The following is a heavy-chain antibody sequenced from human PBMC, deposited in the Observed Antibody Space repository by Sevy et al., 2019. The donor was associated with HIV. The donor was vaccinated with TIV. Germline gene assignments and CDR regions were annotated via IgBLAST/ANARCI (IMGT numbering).Heavy chain of an antibody. J-gene: IGHJ6*03. V-gene: IGHV3-11*01. CDR2: ISRSGSTI. Sequence: GGSLRLSCAASGFTFSDYYMSWIRQAPGKGLEWVSYISRSGSTIYYADSVKGRFTISRDNAKNSLYLQMNSLRAEDTAVYYCARVDYDFWSGYYPDYYYYYMDVWDKGTTVTVSS. CDR3: ARVDYDFWSGYYPDYYYYYMDV. CDR1: GFTFSDYY. D-gene: IGHD3-3*01.